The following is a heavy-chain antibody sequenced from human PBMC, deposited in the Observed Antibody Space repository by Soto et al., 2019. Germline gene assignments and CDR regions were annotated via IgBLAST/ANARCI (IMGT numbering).Heavy chain of an antibody. D-gene: IGHD6-13*01. CDR1: GDSMNTYH. CDR2: VHSSGST. J-gene: IGHJ5*02. Sequence: PSETLSLTCTVSGDSMNTYHWSWIRQPAGKGLEWIGHVHSSGSTNYNPSPKSRVTVSVDTSKNQFSLRLMSVTAADTAVYYCARDQGVAAAGITWFDPWGQGSRVTVSS. CDR3: ARDQGVAAAGITWFDP. V-gene: IGHV4-4*07.